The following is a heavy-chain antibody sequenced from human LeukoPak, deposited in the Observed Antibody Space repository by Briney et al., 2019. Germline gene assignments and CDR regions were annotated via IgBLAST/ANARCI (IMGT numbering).Heavy chain of an antibody. V-gene: IGHV1-2*02. CDR1: RYTFTDYY. D-gene: IGHD1-26*01. CDR2: INPNSGGT. CDR3: ARGTSGSYYCLDY. Sequence: ASVEVSCKASRYTFTDYYLHWVRQAPGQGLEWMGWINPNSGGTNYAQKFQGRVTMTRDTSISTAYMELSRLRSDDTAVYYCARGTSGSYYCLDYWGQGTLVTVSS. J-gene: IGHJ4*02.